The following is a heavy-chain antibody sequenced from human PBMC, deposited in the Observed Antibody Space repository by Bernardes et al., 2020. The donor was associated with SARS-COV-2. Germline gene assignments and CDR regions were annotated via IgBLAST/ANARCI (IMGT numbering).Heavy chain of an antibody. Sequence: GGSLRLSCAASGFLVSSNYMTWVRQTPGKGLEWVSDIYNDGSTYYAHSVAGRFTVSRDNSKNTMYLQMNSLRAEDTALYYCARETQWTFDLWGQGTLVTVSS. D-gene: IGHD6-19*01. CDR1: GFLVSSNY. J-gene: IGHJ3*01. CDR2: IYNDGST. CDR3: ARETQWTFDL. V-gene: IGHV3-53*01.